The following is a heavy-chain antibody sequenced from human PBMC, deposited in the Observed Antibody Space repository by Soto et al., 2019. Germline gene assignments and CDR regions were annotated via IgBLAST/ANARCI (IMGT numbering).Heavy chain of an antibody. Sequence: GGSLRLSCAASGVTFSSYAMSWVRQAPGKGLEWVSAISGSGGSTYYADSVKGRFTISRDNSKNTLYLQMNSLRAEDTAVYYCAKVERGYSGYDFLGLDYWGQGTLVTVS. CDR3: AKVERGYSGYDFLGLDY. V-gene: IGHV3-23*01. CDR2: ISGSGGST. D-gene: IGHD5-12*01. J-gene: IGHJ4*02. CDR1: GVTFSSYA.